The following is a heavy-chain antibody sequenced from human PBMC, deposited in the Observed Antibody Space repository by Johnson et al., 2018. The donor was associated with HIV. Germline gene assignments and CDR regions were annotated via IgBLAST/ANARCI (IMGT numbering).Heavy chain of an antibody. V-gene: IGHV3-30*03. CDR2: ISFAGVKK. J-gene: IGHJ3*02. CDR3: ARDQANPAMVNSEAFDI. D-gene: IGHD5-18*01. CDR1: GFTFSSYG. Sequence: QVHLVESGGGVVQPGRSLRLSCAASGFTFSSYGMAWVRQAPGKGLEWVTVISFAGVKKYYADSVKGRFTISRDNSKNTLYLQMNRLRAEDTAVYYCARDQANPAMVNSEAFDIWGQGTMVTVSS.